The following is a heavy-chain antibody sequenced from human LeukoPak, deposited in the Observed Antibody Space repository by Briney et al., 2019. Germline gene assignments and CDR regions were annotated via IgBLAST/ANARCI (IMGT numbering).Heavy chain of an antibody. J-gene: IGHJ6*02. CDR3: ARDIGRQLGYYYGMDV. D-gene: IGHD6-6*01. CDR2: IYYSGST. CDR1: GGSISSYY. V-gene: IGHV4-59*01. Sequence: PSETLSLTCTVSGGSISSYYWSWIRQPPGKGLEWIGYIYYSGSTNYNPSLKSRVTISVDTSKNQFSLKLSSVTAADTAVYYCARDIGRQLGYYYGMDVWGQGTTVTVSS.